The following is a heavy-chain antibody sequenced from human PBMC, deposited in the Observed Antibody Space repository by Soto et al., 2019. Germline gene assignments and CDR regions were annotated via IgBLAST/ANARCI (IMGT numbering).Heavy chain of an antibody. Sequence: ASETLSLTCTVSGGSISSYYWSWIRQPPGKGLEWIGYIYYSGSTNYNPSLKSRVTISVDTSKNQFSLKLSSVTAADTAVYYCARERGYIIDYWGQGTLVTVSS. D-gene: IGHD5-12*01. CDR3: ARERGYIIDY. CDR1: GGSISSYY. V-gene: IGHV4-59*01. J-gene: IGHJ4*02. CDR2: IYYSGST.